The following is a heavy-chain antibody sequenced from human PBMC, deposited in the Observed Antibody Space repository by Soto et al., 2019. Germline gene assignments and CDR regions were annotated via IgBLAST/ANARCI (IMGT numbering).Heavy chain of an antibody. CDR2: MDPKNGDT. CDR1: DFFFAYN. J-gene: IGHJ6*03. D-gene: IGHD3-9*01. CDR3: ERETAVGISVLLTGSRVAYCYMGV. V-gene: IGHV1-8*01. Sequence: QVQLVQSGAEVKKPGASMRVSCRASDFFFAYNFNWVRQVPGQGLAWIGWMDPKNGDTDYSQKFRGRVSMTRKASLRTAFLDVGSGRPDDSATDYCERETAVGISVLLTGSRVAYCYMGVWGKGTTVTVSS.